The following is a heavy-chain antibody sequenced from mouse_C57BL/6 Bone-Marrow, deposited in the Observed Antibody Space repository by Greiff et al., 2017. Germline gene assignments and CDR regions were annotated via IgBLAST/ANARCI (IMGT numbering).Heavy chain of an antibody. CDR1: GYTFTSYW. V-gene: IGHV1-69*01. J-gene: IGHJ2*01. CDR2: IDPSDSYT. CDR3: ARGVPWDYFDY. Sequence: QVQLQQPGAELVMPGASVKLSCKASGYTFTSYWMHWVKQRPGQGLEWIGEIDPSDSYTNYNQKFKGKSTLTVDKSSSTAYMQLSSLTSEDSAVYYCARGVPWDYFDYWGQGTTLTVSS.